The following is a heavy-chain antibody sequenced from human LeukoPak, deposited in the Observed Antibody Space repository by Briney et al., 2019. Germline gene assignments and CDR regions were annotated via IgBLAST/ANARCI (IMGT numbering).Heavy chain of an antibody. CDR3: ARSKAVDF. CDR1: GYNFGSYW. Sequence: GESLKISCKGSGYNFGSYWINWVRQMPGKGLEWMGTIDPSDSYTDYSPSFQGHVTITADKSINTAYLQWSSLRASDTAIYYCARSKAVDFWGQGTLVTVSS. V-gene: IGHV5-10-1*01. J-gene: IGHJ4*02. CDR2: IDPSDSYT.